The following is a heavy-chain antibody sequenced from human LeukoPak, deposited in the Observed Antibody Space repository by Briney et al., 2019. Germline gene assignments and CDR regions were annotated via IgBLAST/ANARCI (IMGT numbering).Heavy chain of an antibody. Sequence: GGSLRLSCAASGFTFDDYAMHWVRQAPGKGLEWVSGISWNSGSIGYADSVKGRFTISRDNAKNSLYLQMNSLRAEDTALYYCAKAGNSSSWYFDYWGQGTLVTVSS. CDR3: AKAGNSSSWYFDY. CDR2: ISWNSGSI. J-gene: IGHJ4*02. CDR1: GFTFDDYA. D-gene: IGHD6-13*01. V-gene: IGHV3-9*01.